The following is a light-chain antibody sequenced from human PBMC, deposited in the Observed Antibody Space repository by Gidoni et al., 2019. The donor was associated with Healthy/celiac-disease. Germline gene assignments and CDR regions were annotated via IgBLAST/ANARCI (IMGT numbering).Light chain of an antibody. CDR3: MQALQTPRT. V-gene: IGKV2-28*01. Sequence: DLVMTQSPLSLPVTPGEPASISCRSSQSLLHSNGYNYLDWYLQKPGQSPQLLIYLGSYRASGVPDRFSGSGSGTDFTLKISRVEAEDVGVYYCMQALQTPRTFGQGTKVEIK. CDR2: LGS. CDR1: QSLLHSNGYNY. J-gene: IGKJ1*01.